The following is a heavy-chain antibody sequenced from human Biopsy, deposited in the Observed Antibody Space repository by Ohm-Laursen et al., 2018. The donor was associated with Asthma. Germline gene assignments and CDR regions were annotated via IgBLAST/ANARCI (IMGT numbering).Heavy chain of an antibody. V-gene: IGHV3-15*01. CDR2: VKIKRHGGTT. J-gene: IGHJ4*02. Sequence: SLRLSCAASGFTFSDHYMDWVRQAPGKGLEWVGRVKIKRHGGTTDLAEPVKGRFTISRDDSKNTLYLQTNSLKTEDTAVYYCTTGIDYWGQGTLVTVSS. CDR3: TTGIDY. CDR1: GFTFSDHY.